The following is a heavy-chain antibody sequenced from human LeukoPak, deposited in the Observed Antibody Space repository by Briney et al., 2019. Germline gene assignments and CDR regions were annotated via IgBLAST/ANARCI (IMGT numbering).Heavy chain of an antibody. CDR2: ISWDGGST. J-gene: IGHJ4*02. D-gene: IGHD6-19*01. V-gene: IGHV3-43D*03. Sequence: PGGSLRLSCAASGFTFDDYAMHWVRQAPGKGLEWVSLISWDGGSTYYADSVKGRFTISRDNSKNTLYLQMNSLGAEDTAVYYCARDQDSSGWYPRFDYWGQGTLVTVSS. CDR1: GFTFDDYA. CDR3: ARDQDSSGWYPRFDY.